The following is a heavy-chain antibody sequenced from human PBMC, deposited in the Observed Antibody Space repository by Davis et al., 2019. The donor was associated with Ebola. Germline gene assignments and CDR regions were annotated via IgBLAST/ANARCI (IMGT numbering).Heavy chain of an antibody. Sequence: GESLKISCAASGFTFSNAWMSWVRQAPGKGLEWVGRIKSKTDGGTTDYAAPVKGRFTISRDDSKNTLYLQMNSLRAEDTAVYYCAALGYYDILTGPGRGQGTLVTVSS. J-gene: IGHJ4*02. CDR1: GFTFSNAW. D-gene: IGHD3-9*01. CDR2: IKSKTDGGTT. CDR3: AALGYYDILTGPG. V-gene: IGHV3-15*01.